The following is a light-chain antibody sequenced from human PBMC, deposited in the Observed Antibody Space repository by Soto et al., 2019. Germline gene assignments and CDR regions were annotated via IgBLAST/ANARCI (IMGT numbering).Light chain of an antibody. CDR3: QQAYSFTIT. J-gene: IGKJ5*01. Sequence: IHMTQSPSTLSSSLGDRVTITCRASQSISSWLAWYQQKPGKAPKLLIYDASSLESGVPARFSVSVSGTDVTLSINSLKNEDCATYYCQQAYSFTITFGQGTRLEIK. CDR1: QSISSW. CDR2: DAS. V-gene: IGKV1-5*01.